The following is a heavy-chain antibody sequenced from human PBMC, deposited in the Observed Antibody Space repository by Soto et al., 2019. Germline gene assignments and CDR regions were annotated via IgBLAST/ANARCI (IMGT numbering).Heavy chain of an antibody. J-gene: IGHJ4*02. V-gene: IGHV3-48*03. CDR2: ISNTGFTI. Sequence: GGSLRLSCAASGFTFSDYEMNWVRQAPGKGLEWVSYISNTGFTIYYADSVRGRFAISRDNAKNSLYLQMNSLGAGDTVVYYCARAHGDFDYWGQGTLVTVSS. CDR3: ARAHGDFDY. CDR1: GFTFSDYE. D-gene: IGHD4-17*01.